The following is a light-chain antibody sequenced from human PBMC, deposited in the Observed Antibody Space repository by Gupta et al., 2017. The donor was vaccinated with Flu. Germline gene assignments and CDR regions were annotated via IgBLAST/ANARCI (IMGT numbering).Light chain of an antibody. J-gene: IGLJ2*01. Sequence: GQTARITCEGNNKGMKRVHWFQKRRGQGTGLVVDADSGRPSGIPERVSGYNTGNTDTRTISRVEAGDEADYYWQVWDSSRKHGVVGGGNKLTVL. CDR3: QVWDSSRKHGV. V-gene: IGLV3-21*02. CDR1: NKGMKR. CDR2: ADS.